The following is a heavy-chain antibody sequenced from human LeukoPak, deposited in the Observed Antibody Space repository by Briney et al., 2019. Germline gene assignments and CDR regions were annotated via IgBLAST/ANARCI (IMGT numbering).Heavy chain of an antibody. CDR3: ARGGGVDILTGFEY. J-gene: IGHJ4*02. CDR1: GGTFTYYA. CDR2: IIPILDVT. D-gene: IGHD3-9*01. Sequence: SVKFHYKASGGTFTYYAMTWVRQAPGQGLEWMGRIIPILDVTNYAQKFQGRVTITADQSTSTAYMELSSLRSEDTAVYYCARGGGVDILTGFEYWGQGSLFTVSS. V-gene: IGHV1-69*04.